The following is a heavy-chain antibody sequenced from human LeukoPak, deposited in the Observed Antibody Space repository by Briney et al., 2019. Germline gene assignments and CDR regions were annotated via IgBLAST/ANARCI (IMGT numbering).Heavy chain of an antibody. J-gene: IGHJ5*02. CDR2: IYYSGST. Sequence: PSETLSLTCTVSGGSISSSSYYWGWIRQPPGKGQEWIGSIYYSGSTYYNPSLKSRVTISVDTSKNQFSLRLSSVTAADTAVYYCARHGGAVAGYNWFDPWGQGTLVTVSS. CDR1: GGSISSSSYY. CDR3: ARHGGAVAGYNWFDP. D-gene: IGHD6-19*01. V-gene: IGHV4-39*01.